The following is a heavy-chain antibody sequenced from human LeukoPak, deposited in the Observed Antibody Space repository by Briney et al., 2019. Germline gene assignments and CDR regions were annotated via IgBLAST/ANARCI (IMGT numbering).Heavy chain of an antibody. D-gene: IGHD6-13*01. CDR1: GYTFTSYG. Sequence: ASVKVSCKASGYTFTSYGISWVRQAPGQGLEWMGWISAYNGNTNYAQKLQGRVTRTTDTSTSTAYMELRSLRSDDTAVYYCARDLIPSSSSGDFQHWGQGTLVTVSS. CDR3: ARDLIPSSSSGDFQH. V-gene: IGHV1-18*01. J-gene: IGHJ1*01. CDR2: ISAYNGNT.